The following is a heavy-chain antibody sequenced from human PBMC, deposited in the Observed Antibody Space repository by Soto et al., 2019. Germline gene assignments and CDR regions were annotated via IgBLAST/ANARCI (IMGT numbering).Heavy chain of an antibody. V-gene: IGHV3-33*08. CDR3: ARDGDIQGGPPPKNYAMDV. J-gene: IGHJ6*02. Sequence: QVRLVESGGGVVQPGRSLRLSCSASGFTFRNFGFHWVRQAPGKGLEWVALIWYDGSNKYYAESLKGRVSISGDNSKNTLYLVMKSLRFEDTAVYYCARDGDIQGGPPPKNYAMDVWGQGTTVTVSS. D-gene: IGHD5-12*01. CDR2: IWYDGSNK. CDR1: GFTFRNFG.